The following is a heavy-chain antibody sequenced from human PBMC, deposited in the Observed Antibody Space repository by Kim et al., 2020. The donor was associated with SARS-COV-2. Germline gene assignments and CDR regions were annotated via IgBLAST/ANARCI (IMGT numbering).Heavy chain of an antibody. Sequence: SETLSLTCTVSGGSISSGGYYWSWIRQHPGKGLEWIGYIYYSGSTYYNPSLKSRVTISVDTSKNQFSLKLSSVTAADTAVYYCARSLGGYDQTTYYYYYYGMDVWGQGTTVTVSS. CDR1: GGSISSGGYY. CDR3: ARSLGGYDQTTYYYYYYGMDV. CDR2: IYYSGST. J-gene: IGHJ6*02. D-gene: IGHD5-12*01. V-gene: IGHV4-31*03.